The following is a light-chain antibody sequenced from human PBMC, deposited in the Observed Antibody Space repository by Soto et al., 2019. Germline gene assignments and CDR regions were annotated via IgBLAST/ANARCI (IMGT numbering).Light chain of an antibody. CDR3: EQYYSTPPIT. CDR2: WAS. V-gene: IGKV4-1*01. J-gene: IGKJ5*01. CDR1: QSVLYSSNNKNY. Sequence: DIVMTQSPDSLAVSLGERATINCKSSQSVLYSSNNKNYLAWYQQKPGQPPKLLIYWASTRESGVPDRFSGSGSVTDFTLTSSSLQAEDVAVYYCEQYYSTPPITFGQGTRLEIK.